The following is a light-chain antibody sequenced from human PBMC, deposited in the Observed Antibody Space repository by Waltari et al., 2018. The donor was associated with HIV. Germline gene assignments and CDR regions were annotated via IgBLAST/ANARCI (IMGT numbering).Light chain of an antibody. CDR2: NDV. J-gene: IGLJ2*01. CDR3: QVWHYSVF. V-gene: IGLV3-9*01. CDR1: NVGSKD. Sequence: SYDSTQPLSVSVSLGQTARITCGGKNVGSKDVHWYQQKSGQAPLLVIYNDVNRPSGIPERFSASNSRNTATLTISGAQAGDEADYYCQVWHYSVFFGGGTKLTVL.